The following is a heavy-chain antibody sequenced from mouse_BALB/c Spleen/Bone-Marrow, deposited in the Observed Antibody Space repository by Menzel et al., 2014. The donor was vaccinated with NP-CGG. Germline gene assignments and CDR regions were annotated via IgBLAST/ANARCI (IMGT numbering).Heavy chain of an antibody. J-gene: IGHJ4*01. CDR1: GFSLTSYG. D-gene: IGHD5-5*01. CDR3: ARYYLYAMDY. Sequence: VHLVESGPGLVAPSQSLSITCTVSGFSLTSYGVHWVRQPPEKGLEWLGVIWAGGSTNYNSALMSRLSISKDNSKSQVFLKMNSLQTDDTAMYYCARYYLYAMDYWGQGTSVTVSS. CDR2: IWAGGST. V-gene: IGHV2-9*02.